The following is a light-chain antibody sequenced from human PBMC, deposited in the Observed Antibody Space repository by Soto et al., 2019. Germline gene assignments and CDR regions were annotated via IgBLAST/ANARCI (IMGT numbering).Light chain of an antibody. V-gene: IGKV3-20*01. CDR1: QSVSSY. Sequence: EMGMTQAQATLAVSPGERATLSCRASQSVSSYLAWYQQKPGQAPRLLIYDAFSRATGIPDRFSGGGSGTDFTLTISRLEPEDFAVYYCQQFSSYPLTFGGGSKVDVK. J-gene: IGKJ4*01. CDR3: QQFSSYPLT. CDR2: DAF.